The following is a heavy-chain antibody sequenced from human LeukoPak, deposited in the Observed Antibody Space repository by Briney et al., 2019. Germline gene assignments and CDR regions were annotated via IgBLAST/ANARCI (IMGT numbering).Heavy chain of an antibody. Sequence: SETLSLTCTVSGGSINSSTFYWGWIRQPPGKGLEWLGSIYYDGSTYYHPSLTSRVTISVDTSKIQFSLKLTSVTAADTAVYFCARRSDSGSDDGEDYFDYWSQGTLVTVSS. D-gene: IGHD1-26*01. CDR2: IYYDGST. V-gene: IGHV4-39*01. J-gene: IGHJ4*02. CDR3: ARRSDSGSDDGEDYFDY. CDR1: GGSINSSTFY.